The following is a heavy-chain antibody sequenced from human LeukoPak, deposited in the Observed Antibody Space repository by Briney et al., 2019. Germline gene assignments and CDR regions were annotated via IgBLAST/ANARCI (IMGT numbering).Heavy chain of an antibody. D-gene: IGHD3-3*01. J-gene: IGHJ4*02. Sequence: PGGSLRLSCSASGFTFSSYAMSWVRQAPGKGLEWVSAISGSGGTTYYADSVKGRFTISRDNSKNTLYLQMNSLRAEDTAVYYCAKDRTIFGVVFFDYWGQGTLVTVSS. CDR3: AKDRTIFGVVFFDY. CDR1: GFTFSSYA. CDR2: ISGSGGTT. V-gene: IGHV3-23*01.